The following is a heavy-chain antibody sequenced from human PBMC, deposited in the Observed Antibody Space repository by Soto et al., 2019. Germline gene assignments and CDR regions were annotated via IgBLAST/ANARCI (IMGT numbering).Heavy chain of an antibody. J-gene: IGHJ3*02. CDR1: GYTFTSYG. CDR2: ISAYNGNA. V-gene: IGHV1-18*01. CDR3: ARGQTMVRGVNAFDI. Sequence: ASVKVSCKASGYTFTSYGISWVRQAPGQGLEWMGWISAYNGNANYAQKLQGRVTMTADESTSTAYMELSSLRSEDTAVYYCARGQTMVRGVNAFDIWGQGTMVTVSS. D-gene: IGHD3-10*01.